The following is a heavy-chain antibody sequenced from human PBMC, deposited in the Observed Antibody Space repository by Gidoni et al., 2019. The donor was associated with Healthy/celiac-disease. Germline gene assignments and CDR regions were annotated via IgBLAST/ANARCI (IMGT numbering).Heavy chain of an antibody. CDR2: IWYDGSNK. J-gene: IGHJ3*02. Sequence: QVQQEESGEGVVQPGMSLRLACPASGFTFSSYGMHWVSQAPGKGLEWVAVIWYDGSNKYYADSVKCRFPSSRDNFKNTLYLQMISLRAEDKAVYYCAREGYFKVFDIWGQGTMVTVSS. D-gene: IGHD2-15*01. CDR1: GFTFSSYG. CDR3: AREGYFKVFDI. V-gene: IGHV3-33*01.